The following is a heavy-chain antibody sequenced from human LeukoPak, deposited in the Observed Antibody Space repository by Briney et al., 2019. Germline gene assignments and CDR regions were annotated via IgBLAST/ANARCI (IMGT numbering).Heavy chain of an antibody. CDR2: IIPIFGTT. D-gene: IGHD1-26*01. J-gene: IGHJ5*02. CDR3: ARDLGVGATNWFDP. V-gene: IGHV1-69*13. CDR1: GGTFSSYA. Sequence: SVKVSCKASGGTFSSYAISWVRQAPGQGLEWMGGIIPIFGTTNYAQKFQGRVTITADESTSTAYMELSSLRSEDTAVYYCARDLGVGATNWFDPWGQGTLVTVSS.